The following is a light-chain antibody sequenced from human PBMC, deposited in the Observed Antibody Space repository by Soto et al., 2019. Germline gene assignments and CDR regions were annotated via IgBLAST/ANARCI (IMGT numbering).Light chain of an antibody. Sequence: DIQMTQSPSTLSASVGDRVIITCRASQSIRNWLAWYQQKPGRTPDLLVYLASTLESGVPSRFSGSGYGTEFTLTINNVQPEDFATYYCLQYNSFLRGTFGQGTKV. CDR1: QSIRNW. CDR3: LQYNSFLRGT. J-gene: IGKJ1*01. CDR2: LAS. V-gene: IGKV1-5*03.